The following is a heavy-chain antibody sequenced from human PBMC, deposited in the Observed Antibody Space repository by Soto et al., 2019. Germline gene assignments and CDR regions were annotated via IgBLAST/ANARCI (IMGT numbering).Heavy chain of an antibody. CDR2: TNHSGST. V-gene: IGHV4-34*01. CDR3: ARAEAVAGTRWFDP. J-gene: IGHJ5*02. Sequence: TSETLSLTCAVYGGSFSGYYWSWIRQPPGKGLEWIGETNHSGSTNYNPSLKSRVTISVDTSKNQFSLKLSSVTAADTAVYYCARAEAVAGTRWFDPWGQGTLVTVSS. D-gene: IGHD6-19*01. CDR1: GGSFSGYY.